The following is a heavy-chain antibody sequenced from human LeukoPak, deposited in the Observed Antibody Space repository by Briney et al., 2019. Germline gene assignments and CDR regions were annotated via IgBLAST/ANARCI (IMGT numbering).Heavy chain of an antibody. CDR1: GGTFSSYA. CDR2: IIPIFGTA. Sequence: VASVKVSCKASGGTFSSYAISWVRQAPGQGLEWMGGIIPIFGTANYAQKFQGRVTITADESTSTAYMELSSLRSEDTAVYYCASGRFLEWLLYFDYWGQGTLVTVSS. D-gene: IGHD3-3*01. V-gene: IGHV1-69*13. CDR3: ASGRFLEWLLYFDY. J-gene: IGHJ4*02.